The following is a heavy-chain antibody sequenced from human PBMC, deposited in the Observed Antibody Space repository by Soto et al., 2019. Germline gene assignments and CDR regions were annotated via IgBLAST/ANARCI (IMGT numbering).Heavy chain of an antibody. CDR1: GYTFTSYG. V-gene: IGHV1-18*01. Sequence: ASVKVSCKASGYTFTSYGISWVRQAPGQGLEWMGWISAYNGNTNYAQKLQGRVTMTTDTPTSTAYMELRSLRSDDTAVYYCASYRLLRYSSSSMDYWGQGTLVTVSS. D-gene: IGHD6-6*01. CDR2: ISAYNGNT. J-gene: IGHJ4*02. CDR3: ASYRLLRYSSSSMDY.